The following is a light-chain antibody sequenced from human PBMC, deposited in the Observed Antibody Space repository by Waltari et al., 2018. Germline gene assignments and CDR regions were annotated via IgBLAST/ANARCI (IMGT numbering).Light chain of an antibody. CDR2: WAS. CDR3: QQYYGSPFT. CDR1: QSVLYSSNNKNY. V-gene: IGKV4-1*01. Sequence: DIVMTQSPESLAVSLGERATINCKSSQSVLYSSNNKNYLAWYQQKPGQPPKLPIYWASTREAGVPDRFSGSGSATDFTLSISSLQAEDVAVYYCQQYYGSPFTFGPGTKVDIK. J-gene: IGKJ3*01.